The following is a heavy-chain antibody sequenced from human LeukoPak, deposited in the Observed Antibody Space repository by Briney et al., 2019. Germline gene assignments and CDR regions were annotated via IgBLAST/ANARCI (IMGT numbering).Heavy chain of an antibody. CDR1: GGSISSGGYY. J-gene: IGHJ6*02. Sequence: SQTLSLTCTVSGGSISSGGYYWSWIRQHPGKGLEWIGYIYYSGSTYYNPSLKSRVTISVDTSKNQFSLKLSSVTAADTAVYYCARERGYSNLRGMDVWGQGTTVTVSS. D-gene: IGHD5-18*01. V-gene: IGHV4-31*03. CDR2: IYYSGST. CDR3: ARERGYSNLRGMDV.